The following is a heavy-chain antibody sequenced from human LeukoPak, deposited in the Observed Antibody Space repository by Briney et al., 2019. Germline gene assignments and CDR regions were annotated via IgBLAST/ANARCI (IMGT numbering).Heavy chain of an antibody. Sequence: PETLSLTCTVSGGSISSSSYFWGWIRQPPGKGLEWIGGIYYSGSTYYSPSLKSRVTLSVDTSKNQFSLKLSSVTAADTAVYYCARRGYSSGWYYFDYWGQGTLVSAPS. D-gene: IGHD6-19*01. CDR1: GGSISSSSYF. V-gene: IGHV4-39*01. CDR3: ARRGYSSGWYYFDY. CDR2: IYYSGST. J-gene: IGHJ4*02.